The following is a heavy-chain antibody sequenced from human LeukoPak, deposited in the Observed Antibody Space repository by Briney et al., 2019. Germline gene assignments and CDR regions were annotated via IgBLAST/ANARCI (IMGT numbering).Heavy chain of an antibody. V-gene: IGHV4-59*01. CDR2: IYYSGST. Sequence: SETLSLTCTVSGGSISSYYWSWIRQPPGKGLEWIGYIYYSGSTNYNPSLKSRVTISVDTSKNQLSLKLSSVTAADTAVYYCARDYDFWSGSYYYYYGMDVWGQGTTVTVSS. D-gene: IGHD3-3*01. J-gene: IGHJ6*02. CDR3: ARDYDFWSGSYYYYYGMDV. CDR1: GGSISSYY.